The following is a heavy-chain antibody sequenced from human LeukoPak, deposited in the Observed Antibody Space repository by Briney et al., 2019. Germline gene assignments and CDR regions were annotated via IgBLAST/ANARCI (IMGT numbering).Heavy chain of an antibody. V-gene: IGHV3-23*01. CDR2: ISGSGGST. Sequence: GGSLRLSCAASGFTFSSYAMSWVRQAPGKGLEWVSAISGSGGSTYYADSVKGRFTISRDNSKNTLYLQMNSLRAEDTAVYYCAKDLSKVVVAATLLNGMDVWGQGTTVTVSS. J-gene: IGHJ6*02. CDR3: AKDLSKVVVAATLLNGMDV. D-gene: IGHD2-15*01. CDR1: GFTFSSYA.